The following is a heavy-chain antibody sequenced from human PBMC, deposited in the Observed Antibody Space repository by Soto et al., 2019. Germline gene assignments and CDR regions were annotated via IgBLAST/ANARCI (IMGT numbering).Heavy chain of an antibody. CDR2: IYTADSDT. D-gene: IGHD2-15*01. Sequence: EESLTISCKESGYTFSSYWIAWVLQMPGKGLEWMGIIYTADSDTRYNPSFQGKVTISADKSISTAYLQWSSLKASDTAMYYCARRGAQLEWFDPWGQGTQVTVSS. V-gene: IGHV5-51*01. J-gene: IGHJ5*02. CDR1: GYTFSSYW. CDR3: ARRGAQLEWFDP.